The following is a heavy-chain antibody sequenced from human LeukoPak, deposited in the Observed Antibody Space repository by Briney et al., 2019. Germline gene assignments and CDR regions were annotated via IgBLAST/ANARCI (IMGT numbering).Heavy chain of an antibody. CDR2: IWYDGSNK. CDR1: GFTFRSYW. J-gene: IGHJ6*03. D-gene: IGHD6-25*01. CDR3: AISSPAVRYYMDV. V-gene: IGHV3-33*08. Sequence: GGSLRLSCAASGFTFRSYWMHWVRQAPGKGLEWVAVIWYDGSNKYYADSVKGRFTISRDNSKNTLYLQMNSLRAEDTAVYYCAISSPAVRYYMDVWGKGTTVTVSS.